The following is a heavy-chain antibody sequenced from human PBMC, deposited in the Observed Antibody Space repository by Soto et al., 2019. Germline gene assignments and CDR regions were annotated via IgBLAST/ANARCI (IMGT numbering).Heavy chain of an antibody. V-gene: IGHV3-23*01. D-gene: IGHD1-26*01. CDR1: GFTFSSYA. Sequence: GGSLRLSCAASGFTFSSYAMSWVRQAPGKGLEWVSAISGGGGSTYYADSAKGRFTISRDNSKNTLYLQMNSLRAEDTAVYYCAKVMMGLVGGEYYYYGMDVWGQGTTVTVSS. CDR2: ISGGGGST. CDR3: AKVMMGLVGGEYYYYGMDV. J-gene: IGHJ6*02.